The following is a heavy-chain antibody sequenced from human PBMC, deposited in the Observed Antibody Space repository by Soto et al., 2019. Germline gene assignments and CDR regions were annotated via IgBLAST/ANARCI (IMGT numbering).Heavy chain of an antibody. Sequence: SETLSLTCAVSGASFTSNDWWTWVRQPPGRGLEWIGEIYRTGSTNYNPSLKSRVTISLDKSENQFSLKVTSLTAADTAVYYCASRDPGTSVDCWGKGNLV. D-gene: IGHD1-7*01. CDR1: GASFTSNDW. CDR2: IYRTGST. V-gene: IGHV4-4*02. J-gene: IGHJ4*02. CDR3: ASRDPGTSVDC.